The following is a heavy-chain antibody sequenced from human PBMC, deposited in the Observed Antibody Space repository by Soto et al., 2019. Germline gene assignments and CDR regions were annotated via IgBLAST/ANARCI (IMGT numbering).Heavy chain of an antibody. CDR2: IKEDGSVK. J-gene: IGHJ4*02. CDR1: GFTFRTSW. Sequence: EVQPVESGGGVVQPGESLRLSCAASGFTFRTSWMSWVRQAPGKGLEWVASIKEDGSVKYYVDSVKGRFTISRDNAKNSLYLQMNSLRVDDTAVFYCARTYNNAFDYWGQGTLVTVAS. CDR3: ARTYNNAFDY. V-gene: IGHV3-7*05. D-gene: IGHD1-20*01.